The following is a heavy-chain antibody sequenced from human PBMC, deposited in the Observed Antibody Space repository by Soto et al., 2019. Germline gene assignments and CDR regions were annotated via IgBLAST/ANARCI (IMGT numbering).Heavy chain of an antibody. CDR3: ARRWAYGDYDFDY. D-gene: IGHD4-17*01. V-gene: IGHV4-4*02. Sequence: SETLSLTCAVSSGSISSSNWWSWVRQPPGKGLEWIGEIYHSGGTNYNPSLKSRVTISVDKSKNQFSLKLSSVTAADTAVYYCARRWAYGDYDFDYWGQGTLVTVSS. CDR1: SGSISSSNW. CDR2: IYHSGGT. J-gene: IGHJ4*02.